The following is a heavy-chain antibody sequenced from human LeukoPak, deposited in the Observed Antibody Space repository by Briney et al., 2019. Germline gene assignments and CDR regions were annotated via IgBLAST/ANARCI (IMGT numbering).Heavy chain of an antibody. V-gene: IGHV4-4*02. J-gene: IGHJ4*02. CDR1: GGSIISSNW. D-gene: IGHD3-3*01. Sequence: SETLSLTCAVSGGSIISSNWWSWVRQPPGKGLEWIGEIHHSGSTKYSPSLKSRVIISVDKFKNQFSLKMSSVTAADTAIYYCARQESGYQNYFDYWGQGTLVTVSS. CDR2: IHHSGST. CDR3: ARQESGYQNYFDY.